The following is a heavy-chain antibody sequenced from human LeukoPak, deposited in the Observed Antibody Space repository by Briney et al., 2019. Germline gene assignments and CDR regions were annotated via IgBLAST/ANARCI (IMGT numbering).Heavy chain of an antibody. CDR3: ARNDSGEEVDY. CDR2: INHSGRT. J-gene: IGHJ4*02. Sequence: SETLSLTCAVYGGSFSGYYWSWIRQPPGKGLEWIGEINHSGRTNYNPSLKGRVTISVDTSKKQSSLKLSSVTAADTAVYYCARNDSGEEVDYWGQGTLVTVSS. CDR1: GGSFSGYY. D-gene: IGHD4-17*01. V-gene: IGHV4-34*01.